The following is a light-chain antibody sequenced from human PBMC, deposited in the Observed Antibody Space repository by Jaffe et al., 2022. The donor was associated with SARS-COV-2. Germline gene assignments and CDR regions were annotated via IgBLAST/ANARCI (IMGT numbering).Light chain of an antibody. V-gene: IGKV1-5*03. CDR3: QQYNSYSWT. J-gene: IGKJ1*01. CDR2: KAS. Sequence: DIQMTQSPSTLSASVGDRVIITCRASQSISSKLAWYQQEPGKAPKLLIYKASTLESGVPSRFSGSGSGTEFTLTISSLQPGDFATYYCQQYNSYSWTFGQGTKVEIK. CDR1: QSISSK.